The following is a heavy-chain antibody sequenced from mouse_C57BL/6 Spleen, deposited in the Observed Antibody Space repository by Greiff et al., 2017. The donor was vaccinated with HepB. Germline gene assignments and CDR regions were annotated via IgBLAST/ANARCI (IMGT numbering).Heavy chain of an antibody. CDR2: IWGGGSK. CDR3: AKRDYDYGDFAD. Sequence: VKLQESGPGLVAPSQSLSITCTVSGFSFTSYGVDWVRQPPGKGLEWLGVIWGGGSKNYNSALMSRLSMSNDNSTSQVFLKMNSLQTDDTAMYYCAKRDYDYGDFADWGQGTLVTVSA. CDR1: GFSFTSYG. D-gene: IGHD2-4*01. J-gene: IGHJ3*01. V-gene: IGHV2-9*01.